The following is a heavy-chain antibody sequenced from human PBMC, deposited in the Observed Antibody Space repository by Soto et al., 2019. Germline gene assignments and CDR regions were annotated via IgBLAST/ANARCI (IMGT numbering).Heavy chain of an antibody. CDR3: AKQGAVSGDFDH. D-gene: IGHD6-19*01. CDR1: GFSFSIYG. Sequence: QVQLLESGRGEVQPGRSLRLSCAASGFSFSIYGMHWVRQAPGKGLEWVAVISNDGSNKYYADSVKGRFTFSRDNSKNTLYLQMNSLRADDTAIYYCAKQGAVSGDFDHWGQGTLVTVSS. CDR2: ISNDGSNK. V-gene: IGHV3-30*18. J-gene: IGHJ4*02.